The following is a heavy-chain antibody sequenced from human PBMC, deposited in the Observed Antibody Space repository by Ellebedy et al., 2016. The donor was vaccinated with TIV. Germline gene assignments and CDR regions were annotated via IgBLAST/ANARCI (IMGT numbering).Heavy chain of an antibody. J-gene: IGHJ4*02. Sequence: GGSLRLXCAASGFTFSSYAMSWVRQAPGKGLEWVSVISGSGGGTYYADSVKGRFTISRDNSKNTLYLRMNSLRAEDTAVYYCARGYSGTYSFDYWGQGTLVTVSS. V-gene: IGHV3-23*01. D-gene: IGHD1-26*01. CDR3: ARGYSGTYSFDY. CDR2: ISGSGGGT. CDR1: GFTFSSYA.